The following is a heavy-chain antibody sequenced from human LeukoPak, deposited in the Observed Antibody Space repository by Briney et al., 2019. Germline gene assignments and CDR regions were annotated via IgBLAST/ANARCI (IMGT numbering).Heavy chain of an antibody. CDR2: ISWNSGSI. D-gene: IGHD2-21*02. CDR1: GFTFDDYA. V-gene: IGHV3-9*01. J-gene: IGHJ4*02. CDR3: ARDRGNDFNSYFFDY. Sequence: PGRSLRLSCAASGFTFDDYAMHWVRQAPGKGLEWVSGISWNSGSIGYADSVKGRFTISRDNAKNSLYLQMNSLRAEDTAVYYCARDRGNDFNSYFFDYWGQGILVTVSS.